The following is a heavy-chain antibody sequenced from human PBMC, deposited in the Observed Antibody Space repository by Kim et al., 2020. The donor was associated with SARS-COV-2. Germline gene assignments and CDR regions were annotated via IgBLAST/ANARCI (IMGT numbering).Heavy chain of an antibody. CDR2: IYSGGST. CDR1: GFTVSSNY. Sequence: GGSLRLSCAASGFTVSSNYMSWVRQAPGKGLEWVSVIYSGGSTYYADSVKGRFTISRDNSKNTLYLQMNSLRAEDTAVYYCARDVWDGDYVSFGMDVWGQGTTVTVSS. CDR3: ARDVWDGDYVSFGMDV. V-gene: IGHV3-53*01. J-gene: IGHJ6*02. D-gene: IGHD4-17*01.